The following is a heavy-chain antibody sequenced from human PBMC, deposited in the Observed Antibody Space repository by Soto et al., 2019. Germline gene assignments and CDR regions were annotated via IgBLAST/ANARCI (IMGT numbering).Heavy chain of an antibody. Sequence: EVQLVESGGGLVKPGGSLRLSCAASGFTFSSYSMNWVRQAPGKGLEWVSSISSSGDSTYYADSVKGRFTISRDNSKNTLYLQMNSLRAEDTAVYYCAKDKGVLDYWGQGTLVPVSS. J-gene: IGHJ4*02. CDR1: GFTFSSYS. CDR3: AKDKGVLDY. D-gene: IGHD3-10*01. CDR2: ISSSGDST. V-gene: IGHV3-23*04.